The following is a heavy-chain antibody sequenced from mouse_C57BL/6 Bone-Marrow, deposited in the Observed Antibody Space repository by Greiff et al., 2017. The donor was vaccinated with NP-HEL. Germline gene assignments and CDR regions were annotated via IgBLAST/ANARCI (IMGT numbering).Heavy chain of an antibody. CDR1: GFNIKDYY. V-gene: IGHV14-1*01. D-gene: IGHD3-2*02. Sequence: VQLQQSGAELVRPGASVKLSCTASGFNIKDYYMHWVKQRPEQGLEWIGRIDPEDGDTEYAPKFQGKATMTADTSSNTAFLQLSSLTSEDTAVYYCTTGSSGYYFDYWGQGTTLTVSS. CDR2: IDPEDGDT. J-gene: IGHJ2*01. CDR3: TTGSSGYYFDY.